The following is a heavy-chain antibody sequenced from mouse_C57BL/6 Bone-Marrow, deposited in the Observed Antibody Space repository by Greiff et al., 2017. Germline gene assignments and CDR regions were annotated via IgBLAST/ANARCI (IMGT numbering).Heavy chain of an antibody. V-gene: IGHV1-69*01. CDR3: ASITTVEDFDV. D-gene: IGHD1-1*01. CDR2: IDPSDSYT. CDR1: GYTFTSYW. J-gene: IGHJ1*03. Sequence: QVQLQQPGAELVMPGASVKLSCKASGYTFTSYWMHWVKQRPGQGLEWIGEIDPSDSYTNYNQKFKGKSTLTVDKSSSTAYMQLSSLTSEDSAVYYCASITTVEDFDVWGTGTTVTGSS.